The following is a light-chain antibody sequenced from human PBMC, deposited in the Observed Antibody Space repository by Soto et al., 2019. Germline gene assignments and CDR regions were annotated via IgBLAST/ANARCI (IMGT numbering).Light chain of an antibody. V-gene: IGLV2-14*01. Sequence: QSVLTQPASVSGSPGQSITISCTGTSSDVGDYNYVSWYQQHPAKAPKLLIFEVTNRPSAVSNRFSGSKSGNTASLTISGLQAEDEADYSCSSYTSSNTLVFGTGTKVTVL. J-gene: IGLJ1*01. CDR1: SSDVGDYNY. CDR2: EVT. CDR3: SSYTSSNTLV.